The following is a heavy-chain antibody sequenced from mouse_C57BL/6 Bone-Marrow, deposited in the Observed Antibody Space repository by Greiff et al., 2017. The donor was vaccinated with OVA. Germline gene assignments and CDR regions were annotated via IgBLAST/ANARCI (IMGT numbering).Heavy chain of an antibody. Sequence: EVQLQQSGAELVRPGASVKLSCTASGFNFKAYYMHWVTQRPEQGLEWIGRIDPEDGDTEYAPKFQGKATMTADTSSNTAYLQLSSLTSDDTAVYYCTTRLYYFDYWGQGTTLTVSS. V-gene: IGHV14-1*01. J-gene: IGHJ2*01. CDR1: GFNFKAYY. CDR2: IDPEDGDT. CDR3: TTRLYYFDY.